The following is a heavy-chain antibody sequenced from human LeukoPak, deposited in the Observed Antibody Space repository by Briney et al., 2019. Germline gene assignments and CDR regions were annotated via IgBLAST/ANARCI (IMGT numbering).Heavy chain of an antibody. D-gene: IGHD5-24*01. CDR1: GYTFTSYY. Sequence: ASVKVSCKASGYTFTSYYMHWVRQAPGQGLEWMGIINPSGGSTSYAQKFQGRVTMTRDMSTSTVYMERSSLKSEDTAVYYCARVRDGYNDAYDIWGQGTMVTVSS. CDR2: INPSGGST. V-gene: IGHV1-46*01. CDR3: ARVRDGYNDAYDI. J-gene: IGHJ3*02.